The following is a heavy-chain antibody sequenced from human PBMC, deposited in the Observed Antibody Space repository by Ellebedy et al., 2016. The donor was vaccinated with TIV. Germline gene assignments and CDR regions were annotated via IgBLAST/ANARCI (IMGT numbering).Heavy chain of an antibody. J-gene: IGHJ4*02. CDR3: ARGGIATAGFDY. V-gene: IGHV3-21*01. CDR1: GFTFDSYS. Sequence: PGGSLRLSCAASGFTFDSYSMNRVRQAPGKGLEWVSSMDSSGSHIYYADLVKGRFTISRDNAKNSLYLQMNSLTAEDTAVYYCARGGIATAGFDYWGQGTLVTVSS. D-gene: IGHD6-13*01. CDR2: MDSSGSHI.